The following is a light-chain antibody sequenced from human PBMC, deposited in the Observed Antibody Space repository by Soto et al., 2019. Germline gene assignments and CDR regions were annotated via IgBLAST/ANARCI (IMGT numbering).Light chain of an antibody. CDR2: AAS. Sequence: IQLTQSPSSLSASVGDRVTITCRASQGISSYLAWYQQKPGKAPKLLIHAASTLQSGVPSRFSGSGSVTDFTLTISSLQPEDSATYYCQQLDSYPITFGQGTRLDIK. V-gene: IGKV1-9*01. CDR1: QGISSY. J-gene: IGKJ5*01. CDR3: QQLDSYPIT.